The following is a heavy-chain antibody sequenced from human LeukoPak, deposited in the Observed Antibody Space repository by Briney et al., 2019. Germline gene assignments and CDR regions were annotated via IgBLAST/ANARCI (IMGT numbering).Heavy chain of an antibody. V-gene: IGHV3-48*03. CDR3: AREDGDAFDI. D-gene: IGHD5-24*01. J-gene: IGHJ3*02. CDR1: GFTFSSYE. CDR2: IGRSGGSR. Sequence: GGSLRLSCAASGFTFSSYEMDWVRRAPGKGLEWVSDIGRSGGSRYYAAFVKGRFTSSRDNANNSLYLQMNSLRVEDTAVYYCAREDGDAFDIWGQQTVVSVSS.